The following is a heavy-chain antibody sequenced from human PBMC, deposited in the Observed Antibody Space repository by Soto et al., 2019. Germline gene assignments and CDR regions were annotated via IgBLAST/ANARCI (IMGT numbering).Heavy chain of an antibody. D-gene: IGHD6-19*01. Sequence: ATLSLTCAVSGGSISSSNWWSCVRQPPGKGLEWIGEIYHSGSTNYNPSLKSRVTISVDKSKNQFSLKLSSVAAADTAVYYCARAGSSGWPNWFDPWGQGTLVTVSS. J-gene: IGHJ5*02. CDR3: ARAGSSGWPNWFDP. V-gene: IGHV4-4*02. CDR1: GGSISSSNW. CDR2: IYHSGST.